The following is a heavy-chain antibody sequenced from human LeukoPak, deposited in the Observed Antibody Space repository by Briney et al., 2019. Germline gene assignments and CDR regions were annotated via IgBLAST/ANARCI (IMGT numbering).Heavy chain of an antibody. J-gene: IGHJ5*02. D-gene: IGHD3-3*01. V-gene: IGHV4-39*07. CDR3: ARGLDDFWSGESNWFDP. Sequence: SETLSLTCTVSGGSISSSSYYWGWIRQPPGKGLEWIGSIYYSGSTYYNPSLKSRVTISVDTSKNQFSLKLSSVTAADTAVYYCARGLDDFWSGESNWFDPWGQGTLVTVSS. CDR1: GGSISSSSYY. CDR2: IYYSGST.